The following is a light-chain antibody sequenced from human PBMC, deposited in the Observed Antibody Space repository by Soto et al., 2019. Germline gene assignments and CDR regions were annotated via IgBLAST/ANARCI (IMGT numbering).Light chain of an antibody. CDR1: QSISSW. V-gene: IGKV1-5*03. J-gene: IGKJ4*01. Sequence: DIQMTQSPSTLSASVGDRVTITCRASQSISSWLAWYQQKPGKAPKLLIYKTSSLEGGVPSRFSGSGSGTEFTLTITSLQPDDFASYYCQQYNSYPLSFGGGTKVEIE. CDR2: KTS. CDR3: QQYNSYPLS.